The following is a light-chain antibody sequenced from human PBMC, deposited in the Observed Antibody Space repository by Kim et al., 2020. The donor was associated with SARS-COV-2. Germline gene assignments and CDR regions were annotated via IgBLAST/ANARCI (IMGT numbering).Light chain of an antibody. J-gene: IGLJ3*02. V-gene: IGLV2-14*01. CDR3: SSYTSSSTLWG. CDR2: DVS. CDR1: SSDVGGYNY. Sequence: QSALTQPASVSGSPGQSITISCTGTSSDVGGYNYVSWYQQHPGKAPKLMIYDVSKRPSGVSNRFSGSKSGNTASLTISGLQAEDEADYYCSSYTSSSTLWGFGGGTQLTVL.